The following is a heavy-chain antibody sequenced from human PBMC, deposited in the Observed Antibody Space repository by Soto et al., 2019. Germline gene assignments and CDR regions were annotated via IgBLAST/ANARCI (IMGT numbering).Heavy chain of an antibody. CDR2: IVVGSGNT. CDR3: AAAVLIAARLHAGFDY. V-gene: IGHV1-58*01. J-gene: IGHJ4*02. D-gene: IGHD6-6*01. Sequence: GASVKVSCKASGFTFTSSAVQWVRQARGQRLEWMGWIVVGSGNTNYAQKFQERVTITRDMSTSTAYMELSSLRSEDTAVYYCAAAVLIAARLHAGFDYWGQGTLVTVSS. CDR1: GFTFTSSA.